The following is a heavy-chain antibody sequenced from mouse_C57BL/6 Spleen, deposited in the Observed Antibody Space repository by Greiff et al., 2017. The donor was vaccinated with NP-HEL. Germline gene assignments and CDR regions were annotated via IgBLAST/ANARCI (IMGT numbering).Heavy chain of an antibody. Sequence: QVQLKQPGAELVRPGTSVKLSCKASGYTFTSYWMHWVKQRPGQGLEWIGVIDPSDSYTNYNQKFKGKATLTVDTSSSTAYMQLSSLTSEDSAVYYCALDSSGYGFAYWGQGTLVTVSA. D-gene: IGHD3-2*02. CDR2: IDPSDSYT. V-gene: IGHV1-59*01. CDR1: GYTFTSYW. CDR3: ALDSSGYGFAY. J-gene: IGHJ3*01.